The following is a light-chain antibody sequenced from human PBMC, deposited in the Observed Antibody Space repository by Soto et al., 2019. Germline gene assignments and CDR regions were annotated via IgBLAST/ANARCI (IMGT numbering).Light chain of an antibody. J-gene: IGLJ1*01. Sequence: QSALTQPASVSRSPGQSITISCTGTNSDLGAYDYVSWYQQHPGKAPRLLIYEVFNRPSGVSDRFSGSKSANTASLTISGLQADDEADYYCSSYTASSARVFGPGTKLTVL. CDR3: SSYTASSARV. V-gene: IGLV2-14*01. CDR1: NSDLGAYDY. CDR2: EVF.